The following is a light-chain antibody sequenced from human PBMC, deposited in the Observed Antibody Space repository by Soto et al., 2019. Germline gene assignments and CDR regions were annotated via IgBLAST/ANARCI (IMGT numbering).Light chain of an antibody. CDR2: KDT. Sequence: SYELTQPPSVSVLPGQIAEITCSGDVLAKTYGRWFQQKPGQAPVLVIYKDTERPSGIPERFSGYSSGTTVTLTISGAQVEDEADYYCCSAANNSPIFGGGTKLTVL. V-gene: IGLV3-27*01. CDR3: CSAANNSPI. CDR1: VLAKTY. J-gene: IGLJ2*01.